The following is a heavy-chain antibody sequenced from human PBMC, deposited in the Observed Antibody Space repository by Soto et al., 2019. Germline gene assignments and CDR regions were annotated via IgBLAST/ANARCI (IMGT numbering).Heavy chain of an antibody. CDR2: IWYDGSNK. V-gene: IGHV3-33*01. CDR1: GFTFSSYG. D-gene: IGHD4-17*01. Sequence: QVQLVESGGGVVQPGRSLRLSCAASGFTFSSYGMHWVRQAPGKGLEWVAVIWYDGSNKYYADSVKGRLTISRDNSKNTLYLQMNSLRAEDTAGYYCARPYGDYYYYYGMDVWGQGTTVTVSS. J-gene: IGHJ6*02. CDR3: ARPYGDYYYYYGMDV.